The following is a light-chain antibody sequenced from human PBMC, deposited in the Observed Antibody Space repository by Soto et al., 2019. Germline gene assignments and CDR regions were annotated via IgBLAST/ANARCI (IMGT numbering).Light chain of an antibody. J-gene: IGKJ1*01. CDR3: QQYNDWPQT. Sequence: EIVMTQSPATLSVSPGERATLSCRASQSVSSTLAWYQQKPGQAPRLLIYGASTRATGIPARFSGSESGTEFTLTISSLQSEDFAVYYCQQYNDWPQTFGQGTKVEIK. CDR1: QSVSST. V-gene: IGKV3-15*01. CDR2: GAS.